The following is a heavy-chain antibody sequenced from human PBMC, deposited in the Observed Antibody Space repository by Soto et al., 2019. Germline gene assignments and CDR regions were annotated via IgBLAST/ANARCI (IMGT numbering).Heavy chain of an antibody. CDR2: IYYSGST. V-gene: IGHV4-39*01. Sequence: SETLSLTCTVSGGSISSSSYYWGWIRQPPGKGLEWIGSIYYSGSTYYNPSLKSRVTISVDTSKNQFSLKLSSVTAADTAVYYCARYCSGGSCYFGTTEVDAFDIWGQGTMVTVSS. J-gene: IGHJ3*02. D-gene: IGHD2-15*01. CDR3: ARYCSGGSCYFGTTEVDAFDI. CDR1: GGSISSSSYY.